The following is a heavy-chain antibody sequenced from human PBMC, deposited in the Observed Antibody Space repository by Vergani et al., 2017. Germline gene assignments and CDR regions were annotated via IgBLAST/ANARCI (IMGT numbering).Heavy chain of an antibody. D-gene: IGHD2-2*02. Sequence: EVQLLESGGGLVQPGGSLRLSCAASGFTFSSYAMSWVRQAPGKGLEWVSAISGSGGSTYYADSVKGRFTISRDNSKNTLYLQMNSLRAEDTAVYYCARVGDCSSTSCYIGYYYYYMDVWGKGTTVTVSS. CDR2: ISGSGGST. V-gene: IGHV3-23*01. CDR3: ARVGDCSSTSCYIGYYYYYMDV. J-gene: IGHJ6*03. CDR1: GFTFSSYA.